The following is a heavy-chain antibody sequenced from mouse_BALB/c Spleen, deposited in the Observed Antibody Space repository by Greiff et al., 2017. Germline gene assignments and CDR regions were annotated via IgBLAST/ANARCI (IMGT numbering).Heavy chain of an antibody. J-gene: IGHJ3*01. Sequence: VQLQQSGAELVRPGALVKLSCKASGFNIKDYYMHWVKQRPEQGLEWIGWIDPENGNTIYDPKFQGKASITADTSSNTAYLQLSSLTSEDTAVYYCAILYDGYFWFAYWGQGTLVTVSA. D-gene: IGHD2-3*01. CDR3: AILYDGYFWFAY. CDR2: IDPENGNT. V-gene: IGHV14-1*02. CDR1: GFNIKDYY.